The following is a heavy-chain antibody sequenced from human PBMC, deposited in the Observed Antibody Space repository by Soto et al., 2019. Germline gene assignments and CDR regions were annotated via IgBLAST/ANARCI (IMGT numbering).Heavy chain of an antibody. CDR2: ISSSSSYI. CDR3: VRDLKCYGSKLDLFAS. V-gene: IGHV3-21*01. J-gene: IGHJ5*01. Sequence: GWSLRLSCAASGFTFSSYSMNWVRQAPGKGLEWVSSISSSSSYIYYADSVKGRFTISRDNAKNSLYLQMNSLRAEDTAVYYCVRDLKCYGSKLDLFASCAQGTPDT. CDR1: GFTFSSYS. D-gene: IGHD1-7*01.